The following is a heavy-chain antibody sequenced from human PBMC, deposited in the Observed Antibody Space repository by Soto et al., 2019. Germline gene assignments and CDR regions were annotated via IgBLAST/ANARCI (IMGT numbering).Heavy chain of an antibody. J-gene: IGHJ4*02. Sequence: SGGSLRLSCAASGFTFSDYYMSWIRQAPGKGLEWVSYISSSGGTIYYADSVEGRFTISRDNTKNSLYLQMNSLRAEDTAVYYCARDDPSTYGLFNYCGQGTLVTVSS. D-gene: IGHD1-26*01. CDR2: ISSSGGTI. V-gene: IGHV3-11*01. CDR1: GFTFSDYY. CDR3: ARDDPSTYGLFNY.